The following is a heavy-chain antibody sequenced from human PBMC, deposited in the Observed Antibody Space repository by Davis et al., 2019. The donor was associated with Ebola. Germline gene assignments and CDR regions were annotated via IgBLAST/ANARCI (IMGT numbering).Heavy chain of an antibody. CDR2: IHGSGRT. Sequence: MPSETLSLTCTVSGGSISGFFRSWIRQSPGEGLEWIGYIHGSGRTSYNPSFKSRATISLDMSKNQFSLKVGSVTAADTAVYYCVRHVRGYDWGQGIPVTVSS. D-gene: IGHD5-12*01. CDR3: VRHVRGYD. J-gene: IGHJ4*02. CDR1: GGSISGFF. V-gene: IGHV4-59*08.